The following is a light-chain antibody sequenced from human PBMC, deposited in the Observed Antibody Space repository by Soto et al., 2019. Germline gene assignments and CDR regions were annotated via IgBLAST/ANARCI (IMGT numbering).Light chain of an antibody. Sequence: QSVLTQPPSASGTPGQRVTISCSGSSSNIAINYVYWYQQLPGTAPKLLIYRSDQPPSGVPDRFSGSKPGTSASLAISGLRSEGEADYYCAAWDDSLSVLFGGGTKLTVL. CDR2: RSD. J-gene: IGLJ2*01. CDR1: SSNIAINY. V-gene: IGLV1-47*01. CDR3: AAWDDSLSVL.